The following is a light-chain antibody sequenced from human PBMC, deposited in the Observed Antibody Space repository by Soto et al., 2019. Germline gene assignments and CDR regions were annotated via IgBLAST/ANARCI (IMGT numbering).Light chain of an antibody. Sequence: QSALTQPASVSGSPGQSITISCTGTSIEVGGYNYVSWYQQHPGKAPKLMIYEVSNRPSGVSNRFSGSKSGNTASLTISGLQAEDEADYYCSSYTSRSTYVFGTGTKLTVL. CDR3: SSYTSRSTYV. CDR1: SIEVGGYNY. CDR2: EVS. V-gene: IGLV2-14*01. J-gene: IGLJ1*01.